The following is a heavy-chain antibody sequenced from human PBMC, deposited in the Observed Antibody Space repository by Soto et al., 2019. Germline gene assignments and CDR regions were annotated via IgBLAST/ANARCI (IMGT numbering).Heavy chain of an antibody. CDR2: IRGSGRTT. CDR1: GFTFSTYA. V-gene: IGHV3-23*01. Sequence: ESGGGLVQPGGSLRLSCAASGFTFSTYAMSWVRQAPGTGLEWVSTIRGSGRTTYYADSVRGRFTISRDNSQNTLYLQMDSLRAEDTALYYCARVQRLYGFDHYYYGMDVWGQGTTVTVSS. D-gene: IGHD2-8*01. CDR3: ARVQRLYGFDHYYYGMDV. J-gene: IGHJ6*02.